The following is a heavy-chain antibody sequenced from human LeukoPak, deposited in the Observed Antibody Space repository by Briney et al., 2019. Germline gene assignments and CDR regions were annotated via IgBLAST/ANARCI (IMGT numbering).Heavy chain of an antibody. D-gene: IGHD6-13*01. CDR3: ASITTSGEDWFDP. CDR2: ISSSGTTI. CDR1: GFTFNNYK. V-gene: IGHV3-48*03. Sequence: GGSLGLSCAASGFTFNNYKMNWVRQAPGKGLEWVAYISSSGTTIYYADSVKGRFTISRDNAKNSLYLQMNSLRAEDTAVYYCASITTSGEDWFDPWGQGTLVTVSS. J-gene: IGHJ5*02.